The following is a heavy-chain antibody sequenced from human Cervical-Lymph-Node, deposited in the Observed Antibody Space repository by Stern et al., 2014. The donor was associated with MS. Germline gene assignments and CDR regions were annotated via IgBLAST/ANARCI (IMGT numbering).Heavy chain of an antibody. CDR1: GFSFSDYG. V-gene: IGHV3-30*18. Sequence: VQLVESGGGVVQPGTSLRLSCAASGFSFSDYGIHWVRQAPGKALEWVAVISYDGTHKYCADSLKGRFTISRDNSKNTLSLQMSSLRSDDTAVYYCAKDLGGNAFDYWGQGTLVTVSS. D-gene: IGHD4-23*01. CDR3: AKDLGGNAFDY. CDR2: ISYDGTHK. J-gene: IGHJ4*02.